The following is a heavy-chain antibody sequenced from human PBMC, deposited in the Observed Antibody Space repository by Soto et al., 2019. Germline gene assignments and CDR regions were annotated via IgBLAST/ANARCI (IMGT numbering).Heavy chain of an antibody. CDR1: GGAISSGDYY. D-gene: IGHD6-6*01. V-gene: IGHV4-30-4*01. J-gene: IGHJ5*02. Sequence: SENLSLTCTVSGGAISSGDYYWSWIRQPTGKGLEWIGYIYYSGSTYYNPCLKSRGTISVDTSKHQFSLKPSSVTAPDTPVYDCARERPDGARNDPWGQGTRVTVSS. CDR3: ARERPDGARNDP. CDR2: IYYSGST.